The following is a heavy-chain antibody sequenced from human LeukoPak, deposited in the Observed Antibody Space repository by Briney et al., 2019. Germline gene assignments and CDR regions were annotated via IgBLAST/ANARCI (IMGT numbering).Heavy chain of an antibody. CDR2: ISAYNGNT. Sequence: ASVKVSCKASGYTFTSYGISWVRQAPGQGLEWMGWISAYNGNTNYAQKLQGRVTMTTDTSTSTAYMELRSLRSDDTAVYYCARVGWELPAYYYYYYMDVWGKGTTVTVSS. D-gene: IGHD1-26*01. J-gene: IGHJ6*03. CDR1: GYTFTSYG. V-gene: IGHV1-18*01. CDR3: ARVGWELPAYYYYYYMDV.